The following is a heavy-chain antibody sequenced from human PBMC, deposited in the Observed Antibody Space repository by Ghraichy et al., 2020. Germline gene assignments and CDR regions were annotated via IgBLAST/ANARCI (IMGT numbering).Heavy chain of an antibody. J-gene: IGHJ4*02. V-gene: IGHV3-23*01. Sequence: LSLTCAASGFTFSSYAMSWVSQAPGKGLEWVSAISGSGGSTYYADSVKGRFTISRDNSKNTLYLQKNSLRAEDTAVYYCAGRGSSWYHGVPDFDYWGRGTLVTVSS. CDR3: AGRGSSWYHGVPDFDY. D-gene: IGHD6-13*01. CDR2: ISGSGGST. CDR1: GFTFSSYA.